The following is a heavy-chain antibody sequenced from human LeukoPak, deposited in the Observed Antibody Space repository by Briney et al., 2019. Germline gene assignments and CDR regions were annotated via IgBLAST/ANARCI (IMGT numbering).Heavy chain of an antibody. D-gene: IGHD2-21*01. CDR3: ARAITLWRDYYFDY. Sequence: GGSLRLSCAASGFTFSSYWMSWVRQAPGKGLEWVANIKQDGSEKYYVDSVKGRFTISRDNAKNSLYLQMNSLRAEDTAVYYCARAITLWRDYYFDYWGQGTLVTVSS. V-gene: IGHV3-7*01. CDR2: IKQDGSEK. CDR1: GFTFSSYW. J-gene: IGHJ4*02.